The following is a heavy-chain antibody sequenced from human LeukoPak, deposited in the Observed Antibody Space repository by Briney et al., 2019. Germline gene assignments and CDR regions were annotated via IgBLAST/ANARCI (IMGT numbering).Heavy chain of an antibody. CDR2: IKEDGSEK. CDR1: RFTFSDYY. CDR3: ARDLRAGGTWSYGVYFDL. D-gene: IGHD4-17*01. Sequence: GGSLRLSCAASRFTFSDYYMTWVRQAPGRGLEWVANIKEDGSEKNYVDSVKGRFTISRDNAKNSVYLLLNSLAPEDTAVYYCARDLRAGGTWSYGVYFDLWGRGTLVTVSS. J-gene: IGHJ2*01. V-gene: IGHV3-7*01.